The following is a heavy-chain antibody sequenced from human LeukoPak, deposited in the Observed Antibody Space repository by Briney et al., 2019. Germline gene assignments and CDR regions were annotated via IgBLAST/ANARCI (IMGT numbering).Heavy chain of an antibody. CDR2: IYYSGST. Sequence: PSQTLSLTCNVSGGSISSYYWSWIRQPPGKGLEWIGYIYYSGSTNYNPSLKSRVTISVDTSKNQFSLKLSSVTAADTAVYYCASSSSSWYEFDAFDIWGQGTMVTVSS. D-gene: IGHD6-13*01. J-gene: IGHJ3*02. V-gene: IGHV4-59*01. CDR1: GGSISSYY. CDR3: ASSSSSWYEFDAFDI.